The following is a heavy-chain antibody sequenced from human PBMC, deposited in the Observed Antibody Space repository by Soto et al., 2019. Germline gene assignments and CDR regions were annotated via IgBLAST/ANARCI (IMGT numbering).Heavy chain of an antibody. D-gene: IGHD2-8*01. CDR3: AKIGGYCTNGVCWPWSGNYYYYGMDV. V-gene: IGHV3-23*01. CDR1: GFTFSSYA. Sequence: LRLSCAASGFTFSSYAMSWVRQAPGKGLEWVSAISGSGGSTYYADSVKGRFTISRDNSKNTLYLQMNSLRAEDTAVYYCAKIGGYCTNGVCWPWSGNYYYYGMDVWGQGTTVTVSS. CDR2: ISGSGGST. J-gene: IGHJ6*02.